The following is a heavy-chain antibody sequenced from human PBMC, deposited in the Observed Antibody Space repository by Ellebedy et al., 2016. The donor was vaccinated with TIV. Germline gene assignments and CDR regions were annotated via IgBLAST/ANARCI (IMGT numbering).Heavy chain of an antibody. CDR2: IWYDGSNK. J-gene: IGHJ4*02. CDR1: GFTFSSYG. Sequence: GESLKISCAASGFTFSSYGMHWVRQAPGKGLEWVAVIWYDGSNKYYADSVKGRFTISRDNSKNTLYLQMNSLRAEDTAVYYCARDRGGSSPQGFDYWGQGTLVTVSS. D-gene: IGHD1-26*01. V-gene: IGHV3-33*01. CDR3: ARDRGGSSPQGFDY.